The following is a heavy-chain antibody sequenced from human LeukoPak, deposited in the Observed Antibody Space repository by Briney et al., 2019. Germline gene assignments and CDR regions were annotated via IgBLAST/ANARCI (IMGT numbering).Heavy chain of an antibody. V-gene: IGHV4-59*01. CDR1: GGSISSYY. J-gene: IGHJ4*02. Sequence: SETLSLTCTVSGGSISSYYWNWIRQPPGKGLEWIGYVYYSGSTDYNPSLKSRVTISLDTSTNQFSLKMKSVTAVDTAVYYCARTTEYSSGWSDYWGQGTLVTVSS. CDR2: VYYSGST. D-gene: IGHD6-19*01. CDR3: ARTTEYSSGWSDY.